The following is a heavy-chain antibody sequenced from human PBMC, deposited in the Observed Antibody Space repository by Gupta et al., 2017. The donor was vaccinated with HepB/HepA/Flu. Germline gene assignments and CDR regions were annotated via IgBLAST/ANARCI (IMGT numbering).Heavy chain of an antibody. D-gene: IGHD3-10*01. CDR2: IFPGDSNT. V-gene: IGHV5-51*01. J-gene: IGHJ1*01. Sequence: EVQLVQSGAEVKKPGESLKISCKGSGYRFTSYWIGWVRQMPGKGLEWMGIIFPGDSNTRYSPSFQAQVSISVDKSISTAYLQWSSLKASDTAMYYCASRAYYENFQYWGQGTLVTVSS. CDR1: GYRFTSYW. CDR3: ASRAYYENFQY.